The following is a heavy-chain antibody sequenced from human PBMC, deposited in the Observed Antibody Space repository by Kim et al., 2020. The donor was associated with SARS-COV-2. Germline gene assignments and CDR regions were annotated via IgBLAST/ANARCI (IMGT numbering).Heavy chain of an antibody. CDR3: ARATYYYDSSGPYGMDV. J-gene: IGHJ6*02. CDR1: GFTFSSYW. Sequence: GGSLRLSCAASGFTFSSYWMHWVRQAPGKGLVWVSRINSDGSSTSYADSVKGRFTISRDNAKNTLYLQMNSLRAEDTAVYYCARATYYYDSSGPYGMDVWGQGTTVTVSS. V-gene: IGHV3-74*01. CDR2: INSDGSST. D-gene: IGHD3-22*01.